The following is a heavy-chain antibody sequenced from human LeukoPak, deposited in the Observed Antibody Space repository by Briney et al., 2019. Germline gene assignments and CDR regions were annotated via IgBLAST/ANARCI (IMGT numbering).Heavy chain of an antibody. V-gene: IGHV4-59*08. J-gene: IGHJ4*02. CDR1: GGSISSYY. D-gene: IGHD4-17*01. CDR3: ARRGDSFTFDY. CDR2: IYYSGST. Sequence: PSETLSLTCTVSGGSISSYYWSWIRQPPGKGLEWIGYIYYSGSTNYNPSLKSRVTISVDTSKNQFSLKLSSVTAADTAVYYCARRGDSFTFDYWGQGTLVTVSS.